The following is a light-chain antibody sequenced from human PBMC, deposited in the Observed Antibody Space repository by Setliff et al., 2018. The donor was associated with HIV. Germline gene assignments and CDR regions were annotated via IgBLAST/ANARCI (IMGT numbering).Light chain of an antibody. V-gene: IGLV1-44*01. CDR2: SDN. CDR1: RSNIGDNI. Sequence: QSALTQPPSASGTPGQRVTISCSGSRSNIGDNIVSWYQQLPGTAPKLLTYSDNQRPSGVPDRFAGSKSGTSASLAISGLQSQDEADYYCAARDDSLNGVVFGGGTKGTVL. CDR3: AARDDSLNGVV. J-gene: IGLJ2*01.